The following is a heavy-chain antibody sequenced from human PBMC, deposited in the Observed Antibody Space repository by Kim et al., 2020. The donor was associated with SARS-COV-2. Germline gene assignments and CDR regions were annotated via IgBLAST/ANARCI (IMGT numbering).Heavy chain of an antibody. CDR2: IRSKVDGGTA. D-gene: IGHD2-21*01. Sequence: GALRLSCAASGFTFTKVWLSWVRQAPGKGLEWVGRIRSKVDGGTADYAAPVKGRFTISRDDSKNTLYLQMNGLRAEDTAFYHCTTDYERIGGLCDGETCYPASLWGQGTLVTVSS. J-gene: IGHJ4*02. CDR3: TTDYERIGGLCDGETCYPASL. CDR1: GFTFTKVW. V-gene: IGHV3-15*01.